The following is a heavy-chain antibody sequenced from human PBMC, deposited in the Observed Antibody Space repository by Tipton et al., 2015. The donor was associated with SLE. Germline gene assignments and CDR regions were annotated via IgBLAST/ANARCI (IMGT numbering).Heavy chain of an antibody. CDR2: ISYDGSNK. CDR3: ARELTPYYGMDV. V-gene: IGHV3-30*04. J-gene: IGHJ6*02. CDR1: GFTFSSYA. Sequence: SLRLSCAASGFTFSSYAMHWVRQAPGKGLEWVAVISYDGSNKYYADSVKGRFTISRDNSKNTLYLQMNSLRAEDTAVYYGARELTPYYGMDVWGQGTTVTVSS.